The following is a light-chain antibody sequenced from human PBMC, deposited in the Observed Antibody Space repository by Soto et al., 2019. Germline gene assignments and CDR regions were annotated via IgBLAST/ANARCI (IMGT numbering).Light chain of an antibody. V-gene: IGKV3-11*01. CDR3: QHRSNWPLT. CDR1: QSGNNY. J-gene: IGKJ4*01. Sequence: EIVLTQSPGTLSLSPGERATLSCRASQSGNNYLAWNQQKPGQPPRLLNYDTLHRATGIPARFRGSGSGTDFTLAISSLEREDFAVYYCQHRSNWPLTFGGGTKVEIQ. CDR2: DTL.